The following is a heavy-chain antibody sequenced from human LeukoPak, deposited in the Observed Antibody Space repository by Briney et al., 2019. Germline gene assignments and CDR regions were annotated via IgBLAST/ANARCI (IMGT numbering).Heavy chain of an antibody. Sequence: WSSVKVSCKASGGTFSSYAISWVRQAPGQGLEWMGRIIPIFGTANYAQKFQGRVTMTTDTSTSTAYMELRSLRSDDTAVYYCARDEYVTAAAGDNWFDPWGQGTLVTVSS. CDR3: ARDEYVTAAAGDNWFDP. CDR1: GGTFSSYA. CDR2: IIPIFGTA. J-gene: IGHJ5*02. V-gene: IGHV1-69*05. D-gene: IGHD6-13*01.